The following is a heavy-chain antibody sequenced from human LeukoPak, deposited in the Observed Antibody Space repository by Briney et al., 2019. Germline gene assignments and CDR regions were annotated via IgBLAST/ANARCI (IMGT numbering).Heavy chain of an antibody. CDR2: IRSKANSYAT. J-gene: IGHJ4*02. V-gene: IGHV3-73*01. CDR1: GFTFSGSA. Sequence: GGSLRLSCAASGFTFSGSAMHWVRQASGKGLEWVGRIRSKANSYATAYAASVKGRFTISRDNSKNTLYLQMNSLRAEDTAVYYCAKDPEIVGATQFDYWGQGTLVTVSS. D-gene: IGHD1-26*01. CDR3: AKDPEIVGATQFDY.